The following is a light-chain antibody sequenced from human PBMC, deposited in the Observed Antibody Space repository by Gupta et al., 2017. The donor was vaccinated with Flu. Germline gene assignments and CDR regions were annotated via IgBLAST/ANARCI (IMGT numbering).Light chain of an antibody. CDR2: GNS. Sequence: QSVLTQPPSVAGAPGQRVTISCPGSSSNLGAGYVVHWYQQLPGTAPILLIYGNSNRPAGVPDRFSGSKSGTSASLAITGLQAEDEADYYCQSYDSSLSGWVFCGGTKLTVL. J-gene: IGLJ3*02. CDR3: QSYDSSLSGWV. V-gene: IGLV1-40*01. CDR1: SSNLGAGYV.